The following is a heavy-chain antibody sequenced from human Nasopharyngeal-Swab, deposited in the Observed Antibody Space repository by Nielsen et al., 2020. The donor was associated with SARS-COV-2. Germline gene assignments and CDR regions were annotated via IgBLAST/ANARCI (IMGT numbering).Heavy chain of an antibody. Sequence: GESLKISCAASGFTFSSYAMHWVRQAPGKGLEWVAVISYDGSNKYYADSVKGRFTISRDNSKNTLYLQLNSLRAEDTAIYYCAKRVAGKYYYMDVWGKGTTVTVSS. V-gene: IGHV3-30-3*02. D-gene: IGHD3-10*01. CDR2: ISYDGSNK. J-gene: IGHJ6*03. CDR3: AKRVAGKYYYMDV. CDR1: GFTFSSYA.